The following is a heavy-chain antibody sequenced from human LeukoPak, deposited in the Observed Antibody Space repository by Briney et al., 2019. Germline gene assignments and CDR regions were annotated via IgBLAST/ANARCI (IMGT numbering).Heavy chain of an antibody. Sequence: AGGSLRLSCAASGFTFSSYSMNWVRQAPGKGLEWVSSISSSSSYIYYADSVKGRFTISRDNAKNSLYLQMNSLRAEDTAVYYCARERPRGYSYGYHDAFDIWGQGTVVTVSS. D-gene: IGHD5-18*01. CDR2: ISSSSSYI. J-gene: IGHJ3*02. V-gene: IGHV3-21*01. CDR1: GFTFSSYS. CDR3: ARERPRGYSYGYHDAFDI.